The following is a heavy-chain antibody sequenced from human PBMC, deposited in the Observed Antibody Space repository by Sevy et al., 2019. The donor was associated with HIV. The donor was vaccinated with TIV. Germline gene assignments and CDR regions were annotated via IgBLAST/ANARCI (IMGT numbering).Heavy chain of an antibody. J-gene: IGHJ6*02. D-gene: IGHD3-3*01. CDR3: AREPLEYDFWSGYYTFYYYGMDV. CDR1: GFTFSSYS. CDR2: ISSSSSYI. V-gene: IGHV3-21*01. Sequence: GGSPRLSCAASGFTFSSYSMNWVRQAPGKGLEWVSSISSSSSYIYYADSVKGRFTISRDNAKNSLYLQMNSLRAEDMAVYYCAREPLEYDFWSGYYTFYYYGMDVWGQGTTVTVSS.